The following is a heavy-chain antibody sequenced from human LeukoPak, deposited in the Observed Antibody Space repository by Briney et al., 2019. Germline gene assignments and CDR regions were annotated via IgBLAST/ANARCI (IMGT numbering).Heavy chain of an antibody. CDR3: ARDKGSGNDAFDI. CDR2: INPSGGST. V-gene: IGHV1-46*01. J-gene: IGHJ3*02. Sequence: ASVKVSCKASGYTFTNSYIHWVRQAPGQGLEWMGIINPSGGSTNYAQKFQGRVTMTRDTSTSTVYMELSSLRSEDTAVYYCARDKGSGNDAFDIWGQGTMVTVSS. CDR1: GYTFTNSY. D-gene: IGHD1-26*01.